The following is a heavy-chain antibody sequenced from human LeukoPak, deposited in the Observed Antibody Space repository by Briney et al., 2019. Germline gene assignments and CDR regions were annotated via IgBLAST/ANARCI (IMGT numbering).Heavy chain of an antibody. D-gene: IGHD2-2*01. CDR3: ATDGFVVVPAAMTVAGYGMDV. CDR1: GYTPTELS. Sequence: ASVKVSCKVSGYTPTELSMHWVRQAPGKGLEWMGGFDPEDGETIYAQKFQGRVTMTEDTSTDTAYMELSSLRSEDTAVYYCATDGFVVVPAAMTVAGYGMDVWGQGTTFTVSS. CDR2: FDPEDGET. J-gene: IGHJ6*02. V-gene: IGHV1-24*01.